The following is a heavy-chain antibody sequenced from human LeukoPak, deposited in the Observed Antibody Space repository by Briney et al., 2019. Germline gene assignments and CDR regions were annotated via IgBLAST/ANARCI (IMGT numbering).Heavy chain of an antibody. Sequence: GGSLRPSCAASGFTFSSYAMSWVRQAPGKGLEWVSAISGSGGSTYYADSVKGRFTISRDNSKNTLYLQMNSLRAEDTAVYYCAKSHRLYGDSEVPEPLDYWGQGTLVTVSS. J-gene: IGHJ4*02. CDR3: AKSHRLYGDSEVPEPLDY. CDR1: GFTFSSYA. CDR2: ISGSGGST. V-gene: IGHV3-23*01. D-gene: IGHD4-17*01.